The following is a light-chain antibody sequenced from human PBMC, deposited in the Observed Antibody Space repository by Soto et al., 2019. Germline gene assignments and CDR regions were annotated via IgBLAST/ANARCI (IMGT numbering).Light chain of an antibody. CDR3: QQRYVWLT. CDR2: GAS. J-gene: IGKJ4*01. CDR1: QSVSSN. Sequence: EIVMTQSPATLSLSPGERATLSCRASQSVSSNLAWYQQKPGQAPRLLIYGASTRATGVPARFSGSGSGTDFTLTISRLEPEDFAVYYCQQRYVWLTFGGGTKVDI. V-gene: IGKV3-15*01.